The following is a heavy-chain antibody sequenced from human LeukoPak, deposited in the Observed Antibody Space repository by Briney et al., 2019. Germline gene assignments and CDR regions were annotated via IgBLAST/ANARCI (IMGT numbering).Heavy chain of an antibody. V-gene: IGHV3-23*01. CDR2: FSGSGGST. J-gene: IGHJ4*02. D-gene: IGHD5-18*01. CDR3: ARDLSGIAGYTYGRGIDY. Sequence: GGSLRLSCAASGFTFSSYAMSWVRQAPGKGLEWVSAFSGSGGSTYYADSVKGRFTISRDNSKNTVYLQMNSLRAEDTAVYYCARDLSGIAGYTYGRGIDYWGQGTLVTVSS. CDR1: GFTFSSYA.